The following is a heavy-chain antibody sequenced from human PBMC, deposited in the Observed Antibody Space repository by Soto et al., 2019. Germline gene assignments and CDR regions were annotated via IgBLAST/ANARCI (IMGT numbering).Heavy chain of an antibody. CDR2: IYYSGST. CDR3: ARSEYYYDSSGYYYGMDV. D-gene: IGHD3-22*01. J-gene: IGHJ6*02. CDR1: GGSISSGGYY. Sequence: SETLSLTCTVSGGSISSGGYYWSWIRQHPGKGLEWIGYIYYSGSTYYNPSLTSRVTISVDTSKNQFSLKLSSVTAADTAVYYCARSEYYYDSSGYYYGMDVWGQGTTVTVSS. V-gene: IGHV4-31*03.